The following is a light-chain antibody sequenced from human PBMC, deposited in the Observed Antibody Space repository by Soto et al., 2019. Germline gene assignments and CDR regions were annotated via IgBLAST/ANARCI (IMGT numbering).Light chain of an antibody. CDR2: EVS. Sequence: QSALTQPPSASGSRGQSVTIACTVTSSDVGGYNYVSWYQQHPGKAPKLMIYEVSKRPSGVPDRFSGSKSGNTASLTVSGLQADDEADYYCSSYAGSNKSVFGTGTKVTVL. J-gene: IGLJ1*01. V-gene: IGLV2-8*01. CDR1: SSDVGGYNY. CDR3: SSYAGSNKSV.